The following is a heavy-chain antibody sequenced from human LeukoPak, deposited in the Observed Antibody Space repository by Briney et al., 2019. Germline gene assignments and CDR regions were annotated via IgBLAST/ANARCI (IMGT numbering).Heavy chain of an antibody. V-gene: IGHV3-23*01. Sequence: GGSLRLSCVASELTFSNYAMNWVRQAPGKGLEWVSGISSSGDSTYYIDSVKGRFTISRDNSKTTLWLQMNSLRADDTAVYYCAKVGEQQLADYWGQGTLVTVSS. J-gene: IGHJ4*02. CDR3: AKVGEQQLADY. D-gene: IGHD6-13*01. CDR2: ISSSGDST. CDR1: ELTFSNYA.